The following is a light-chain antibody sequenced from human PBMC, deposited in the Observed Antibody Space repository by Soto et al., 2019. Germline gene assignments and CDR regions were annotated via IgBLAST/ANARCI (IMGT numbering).Light chain of an antibody. J-gene: IGKJ1*01. CDR2: AAS. V-gene: IGKV1-39*01. Sequence: DIQMTQSPPSLSASVGDRVAITCRAGQTISTSLNWYRQRPGQAPNLLIYAASNLQSGVPSRFSGSGSGTDFTLTISSLQPEDFATFYCQQYNGYSRTFGQGTKVDIK. CDR1: QTISTS. CDR3: QQYNGYSRT.